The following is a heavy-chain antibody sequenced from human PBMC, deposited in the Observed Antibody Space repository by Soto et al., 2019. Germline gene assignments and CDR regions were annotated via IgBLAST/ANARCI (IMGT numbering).Heavy chain of an antibody. V-gene: IGHV4-34*01. CDR1: GGSLSAYY. Sequence: SETLSLTCAVYGGSLSAYYWAWIRQSPGKGLEWIGEIDHSGSTNFNPSLKSRVIISVDTSKNQFSLKLTSVTAADTAVYYCARTNRRRVLFDYYYYGMDVWGQGAKVT. CDR2: IDHSGST. J-gene: IGHJ6*02. CDR3: ARTNRRRVLFDYYYYGMDV. D-gene: IGHD2-8*01.